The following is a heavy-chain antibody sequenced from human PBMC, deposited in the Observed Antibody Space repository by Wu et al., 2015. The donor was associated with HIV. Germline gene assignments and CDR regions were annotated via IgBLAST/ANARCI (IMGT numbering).Heavy chain of an antibody. V-gene: IGHV1-69*05. CDR3: ARGTRKESGSDFDY. CDR1: GGTFSRSA. D-gene: IGHD5-12*01. J-gene: IGHJ4*02. Sequence: QVQLVQSGAEVKKSGSSVKVSCKASGGTFSRSAISWVRQAPGQGLEWMGGIIPIFATTNYAQKFQDRVTITTDESTSTAYMELSNLRSEDTAVYYCARGTRKESGSDFDYWGQGTLVTVSS. CDR2: IIPIFATT.